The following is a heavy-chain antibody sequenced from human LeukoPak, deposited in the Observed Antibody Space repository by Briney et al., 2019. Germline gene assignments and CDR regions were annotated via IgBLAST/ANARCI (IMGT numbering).Heavy chain of an antibody. CDR3: ARESSGEETGAFDI. CDR2: IYCSGST. Sequence: PSETLSLTCTVSGGSISSYYWSWIRQPPGKGLEWIGYIYCSGSTNYNPSLKSRVTISVDTSKNQFSLKLSSVTAADTAVYYCARESSGEETGAFDIWGQGTMVTVSS. CDR1: GGSISSYY. V-gene: IGHV4-59*01. D-gene: IGHD3-10*01. J-gene: IGHJ3*02.